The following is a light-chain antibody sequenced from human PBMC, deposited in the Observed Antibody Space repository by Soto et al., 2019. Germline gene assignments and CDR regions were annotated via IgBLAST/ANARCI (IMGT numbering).Light chain of an antibody. J-gene: IGKJ2*01. CDR1: QSVNSN. CDR2: RAS. V-gene: IGKV3-15*01. Sequence: EIVMTQSPATLSVSPGERVSLSCRASQSVNSNLAWYQQKLGQAPRLLIFRASSRATAIPSRFSGSGSGTEFTLTISSLQSEDCAIYYGQQYNNWPYTFGQGARVEI. CDR3: QQYNNWPYT.